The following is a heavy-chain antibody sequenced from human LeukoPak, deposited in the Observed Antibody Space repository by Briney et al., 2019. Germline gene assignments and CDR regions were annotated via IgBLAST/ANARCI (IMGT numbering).Heavy chain of an antibody. CDR3: AKHLYCSGGSCYSSDYYYYYMDV. V-gene: IGHV3-64*01. J-gene: IGHJ6*03. CDR2: ISSNGGST. Sequence: PGGSLRLSCAASGFTFSSYAMHWVRQAPGKGLEYVSAISSNGGSTYYANSVKGRFTISRDNSKNTLYLQMNSLRAEDTAVYYCAKHLYCSGGSCYSSDYYYYYMDVWGKGTTVTVSS. D-gene: IGHD2-15*01. CDR1: GFTFSSYA.